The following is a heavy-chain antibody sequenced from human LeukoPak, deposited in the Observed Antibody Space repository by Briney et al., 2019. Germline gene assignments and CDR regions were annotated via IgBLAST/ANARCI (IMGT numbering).Heavy chain of an antibody. CDR2: IGGRDGST. CDR3: AKGHYYGSGSLGY. J-gene: IGHJ4*02. D-gene: IGHD3-10*01. V-gene: IGHV3-23*01. CDR1: GFTFSSYG. Sequence: GGSLRLSCAASGFTFSSYGMSWVRQAPGKGLEWVSAIGGRDGSTYYADSVKGRFTISRDNSKNTLYVQMNSLRAEDTAVYYCAKGHYYGSGSLGYWGQGTLVTVSS.